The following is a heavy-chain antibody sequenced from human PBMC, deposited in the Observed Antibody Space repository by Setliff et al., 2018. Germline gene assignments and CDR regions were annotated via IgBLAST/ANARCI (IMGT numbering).Heavy chain of an antibody. J-gene: IGHJ6*03. Sequence: SETLSLTCNVSGASIRNFYWTWIRQPPGKGLEWIGYVHFTGSTNYNPSLKSRVTISLDTSKNQFSLNLTSVTAADTAVYYCARASSGWYSAYYYYMDVWGKGTTVTVSS. CDR3: ARASSGWYSAYYYYMDV. V-gene: IGHV4-59*08. CDR2: VHFTGST. D-gene: IGHD6-19*01. CDR1: GASIRNFY.